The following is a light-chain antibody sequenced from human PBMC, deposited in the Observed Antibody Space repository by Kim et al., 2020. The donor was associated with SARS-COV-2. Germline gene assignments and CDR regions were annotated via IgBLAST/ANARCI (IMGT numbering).Light chain of an antibody. CDR1: QSLVHSDGNTY. CDR2: KVS. J-gene: IGKJ1*01. CDR3: MQGTHWT. V-gene: IGKV2-30*02. Sequence: GQPASISCRSSQSLVHSDGNTYLNWFPQRPGQSPRRLIYKVSNRDSGVPDRFSCSGSGTDFTLKISRVEAEDVGFYYCMQGTHWTFGQGTKVDIK.